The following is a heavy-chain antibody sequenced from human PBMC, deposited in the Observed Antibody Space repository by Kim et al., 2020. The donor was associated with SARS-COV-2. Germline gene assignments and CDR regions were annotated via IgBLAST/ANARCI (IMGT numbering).Heavy chain of an antibody. Sequence: YADSVKGRFTISRDNSKNTLYLQMNSLRAEDTAVYYCAKVDGSGYDLFDYWGQGTLVTVSS. CDR3: AKVDGSGYDLFDY. D-gene: IGHD5-12*01. V-gene: IGHV3-30*02. J-gene: IGHJ4*02.